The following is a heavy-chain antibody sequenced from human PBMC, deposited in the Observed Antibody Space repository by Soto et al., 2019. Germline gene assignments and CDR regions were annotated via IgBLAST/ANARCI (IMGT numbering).Heavy chain of an antibody. CDR2: INPNSGGT. Sequence: QVQLVQSGAEVKKPGASVKVSCKASGYTFTGYYMHWVRQAPGQGLEWMGWINPNSGGTNYAQKLQGWVTMTRDTSISTAYMELSRLRSDDTAVYYCARDRSGSYSGAFDIWGQGTMVTVSS. J-gene: IGHJ3*02. CDR1: GYTFTGYY. CDR3: ARDRSGSYSGAFDI. D-gene: IGHD1-26*01. V-gene: IGHV1-2*04.